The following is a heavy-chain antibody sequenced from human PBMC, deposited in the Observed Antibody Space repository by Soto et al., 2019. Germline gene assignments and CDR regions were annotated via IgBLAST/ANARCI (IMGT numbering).Heavy chain of an antibody. J-gene: IGHJ4*02. D-gene: IGHD2-21*01. CDR1: GGSFNGYY. V-gene: IGHV4-34*02. CDR3: ARGSGLWWEGY. CDR2: THHSGNT. Sequence: QVQLQQWGAGLLKPSETLSLTCAVSGGSFNGYYWSWIRQPPGKGLEWIGETHHSGNTKYNPSRKSRVTSSVDTSKKQFSLMLTSVTAADTAVYYCARGSGLWWEGYWGQGTLVTVSS.